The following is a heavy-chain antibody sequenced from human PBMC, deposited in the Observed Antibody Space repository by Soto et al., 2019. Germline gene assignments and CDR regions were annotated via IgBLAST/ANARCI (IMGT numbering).Heavy chain of an antibody. J-gene: IGHJ4*02. V-gene: IGHV5-51*01. CDR3: ARSPVLRGFDWLLDYFDY. CDR1: GYNFFNYW. CDR2: IYPGDSDF. D-gene: IGHD3-9*01. Sequence: PGESLKISCKASGYNFFNYWIAWVRQVPWKGLEWMGIIYPGDSDFRYSPSFLGQVTISVDKSITTAYLQWNILKASDTAMYYCARSPVLRGFDWLLDYFDYWGQGTLVTVSS.